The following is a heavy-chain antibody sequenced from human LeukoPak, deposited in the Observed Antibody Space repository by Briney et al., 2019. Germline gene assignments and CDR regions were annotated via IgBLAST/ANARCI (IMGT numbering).Heavy chain of an antibody. CDR3: ATLVSTRYYFDY. V-gene: IGHV1-18*01. D-gene: IGHD5/OR15-5a*01. J-gene: IGHJ4*02. CDR1: GYTFRQYS. Sequence: ASVKVSCKASGYTFRQYSISWVRQAPGKGFEWMGWVSPSHTTRVYAQEFQGRVTMTADTNTNTVSMELRSLRFDDTAVYFCATLVSTRYYFDYWGQGTLVTVSS. CDR2: VSPSHTTR.